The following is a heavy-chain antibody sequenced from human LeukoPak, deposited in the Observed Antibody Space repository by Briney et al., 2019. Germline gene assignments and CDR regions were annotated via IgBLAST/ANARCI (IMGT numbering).Heavy chain of an antibody. D-gene: IGHD3-22*01. CDR2: IYYSGST. CDR3: ARDYYDSSGYYYNGVYYFDY. Sequence: SETLSLTCTVSGGSISSYYWSWIRQPPGKGLEWIGYIYYSGSTNYNPSLKSRVTISVDTSKNQFSLKLSSVTAADTAVYYCARDYYDSSGYYYNGVYYFDYWGQGTLVTVSS. V-gene: IGHV4-59*01. CDR1: GGSISSYY. J-gene: IGHJ4*02.